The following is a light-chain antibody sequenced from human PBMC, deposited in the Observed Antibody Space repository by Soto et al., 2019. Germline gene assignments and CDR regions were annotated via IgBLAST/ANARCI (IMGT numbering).Light chain of an antibody. CDR2: EVS. Sequence: QSVLTQPASVSGSPGQSITISCTGTSSDVGGYNYVSWYQQHPGKAPKLMIYEVSNRPSGVSNRFSGSKSGNTASLTISGLQADDEADYFCSSYGSTSTRYVFGTGTKVTVL. CDR1: SSDVGGYNY. V-gene: IGLV2-14*01. CDR3: SSYGSTSTRYV. J-gene: IGLJ1*01.